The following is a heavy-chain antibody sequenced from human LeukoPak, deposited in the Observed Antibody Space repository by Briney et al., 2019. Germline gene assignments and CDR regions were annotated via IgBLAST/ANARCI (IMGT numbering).Heavy chain of an antibody. CDR1: GDSVSNNSAA. CDR2: TYYRSKWYN. J-gene: IGHJ3*02. Sequence: SQTLSLTCAISGDSVSNNSAAWNWLRQSPSRGLEWLGRTYYRSKWYNDYAVSVKSRITINPDTSKNQFSLQLNSVTPEDTAVYYCARESIAAAVAFDIWGQGTMVTVSS. D-gene: IGHD6-13*01. CDR3: ARESIAAAVAFDI. V-gene: IGHV6-1*01.